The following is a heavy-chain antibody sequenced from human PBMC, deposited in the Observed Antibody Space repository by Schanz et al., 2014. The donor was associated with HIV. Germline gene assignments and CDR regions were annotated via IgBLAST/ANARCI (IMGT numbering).Heavy chain of an antibody. CDR3: VRAASFHFDKEGYYRNWYFDF. D-gene: IGHD1-26*01. CDR2: VNPESGNT. Sequence: QVQLVQSGPEVKKPGASVRVSCETSGYTFSDYDINWVRQAPGQGLEWMGWVNPESGNTGMADTFLGRLCLMGFTSTGTAYMELDGLRSEDTAIYYCVRAASFHFDKEGYYRNWYFDFWGRGTLVAVSS. J-gene: IGHJ2*01. V-gene: IGHV1-8*02. CDR1: GYTFSDYD.